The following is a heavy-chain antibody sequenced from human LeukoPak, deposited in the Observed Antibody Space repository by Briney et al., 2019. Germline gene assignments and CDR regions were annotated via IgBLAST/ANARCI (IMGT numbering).Heavy chain of an antibody. CDR3: AKDRGYGSGSVNAFDI. CDR1: GFTFGHYA. CDR2: ISWNSGSI. Sequence: GGSLRLSCAASGFTFGHYAMSWVRQAPGKGLEWVSGISWNSGSIGYADSVKGRFTISRDNAKNSLYLQMNSLRAEDMALYYCAKDRGYGSGSVNAFDIWGQGTMVTVSS. D-gene: IGHD3-10*01. V-gene: IGHV3-9*03. J-gene: IGHJ3*02.